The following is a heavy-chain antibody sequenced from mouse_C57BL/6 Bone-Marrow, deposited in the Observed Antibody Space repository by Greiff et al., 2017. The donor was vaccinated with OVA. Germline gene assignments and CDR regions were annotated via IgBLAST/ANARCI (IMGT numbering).Heavy chain of an antibody. CDR2: ISSGSSTI. J-gene: IGHJ1*03. CDR1: GFTFSDYG. Sequence: EVHLVESGGGLVKPGGSLKLSCAASGFTFSDYGMHWVRQAPEKGLEWVAYISSGSSTIYYADTVKGRFTISRDNAKNTLFLQMTSLRSEDTAMYYCARGNDRLYWYFDVWGTGTTVTVSS. V-gene: IGHV5-17*01. CDR3: ARGNDRLYWYFDV. D-gene: IGHD2-2*01.